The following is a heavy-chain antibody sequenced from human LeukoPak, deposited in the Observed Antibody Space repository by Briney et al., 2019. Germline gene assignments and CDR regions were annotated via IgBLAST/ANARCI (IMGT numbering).Heavy chain of an antibody. CDR3: TTGNP. Sequence: GGSLRLSCLTSGFTFVNASMSWVRQAPGKGLEWVGLMKSKPEGGTTFYAAPVRGRFTISRDDSRNTLYLQMTSLTIGDTGVYYCTTGNPWGQGTLVTVSS. J-gene: IGHJ5*02. CDR2: MKSKPEGGTT. CDR1: GFTFVNAS. V-gene: IGHV3-15*01.